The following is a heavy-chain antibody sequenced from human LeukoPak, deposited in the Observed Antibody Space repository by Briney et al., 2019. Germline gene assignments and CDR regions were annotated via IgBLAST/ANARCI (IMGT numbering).Heavy chain of an antibody. D-gene: IGHD5-24*01. V-gene: IGHV4-38-2*01. Sequence: SETLSLTCAVSGYSISSGYYWGWIRQPPGKGLEWIGSIYHSGSTYYNPSLKSRVTISVDTSKNQFSLRLTSVTAADTAIYYCSRGRDRSKAGDHWGQGSLVTVSS. CDR3: SRGRDRSKAGDH. CDR1: GYSISSGYY. J-gene: IGHJ4*02. CDR2: IYHSGST.